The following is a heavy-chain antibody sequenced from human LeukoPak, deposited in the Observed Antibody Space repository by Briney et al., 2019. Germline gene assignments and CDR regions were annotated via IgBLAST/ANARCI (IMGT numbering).Heavy chain of an antibody. Sequence: GGSLTLPCLVSGTTVSSNYVSWVRQAPGKGLDWVSIIHSDDSTYYSESVKGRFTISRDNFKNTLYLQMNNLRAEDTAVYYCARDAFYDSSGYYDYWGQGTLVTVS. J-gene: IGHJ4*02. D-gene: IGHD3-22*01. CDR1: GTTVSSNY. V-gene: IGHV3-66*01. CDR2: IHSDDST. CDR3: ARDAFYDSSGYYDY.